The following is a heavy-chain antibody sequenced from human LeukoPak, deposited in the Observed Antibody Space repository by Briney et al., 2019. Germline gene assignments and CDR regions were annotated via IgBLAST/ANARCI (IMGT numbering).Heavy chain of an antibody. CDR2: IYYSGST. J-gene: IGHJ5*02. D-gene: IGHD2-2*01. CDR1: GGSISSGGYY. V-gene: IGHV4-31*03. Sequence: PSETLSLTCTVSGGSISSGGYYWSWIRQHPGKGLEWIGYIYYSGSTYYNPSHKSRVIISVDTSKNQFSLKLSSVTAADTAVYYCARDGCSSTSCVSSWFDPWGQGTLVTVSS. CDR3: ARDGCSSTSCVSSWFDP.